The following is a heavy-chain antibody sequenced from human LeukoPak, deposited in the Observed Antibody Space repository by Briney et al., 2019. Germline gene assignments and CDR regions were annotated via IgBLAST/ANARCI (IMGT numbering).Heavy chain of an antibody. Sequence: PGGSLRLSCAASGFTFSSYAMSWVRQAPGKGLEWVSAISGSGGSTYYADSVKGRFTISRDNSKNTLYLQMSSLRAEDTAVYYCAKAGITMIVVVSTPVDYYYMDVWGKGTTVTVSS. CDR3: AKAGITMIVVVSTPVDYYYMDV. CDR2: ISGSGGST. J-gene: IGHJ6*03. CDR1: GFTFSSYA. V-gene: IGHV3-23*01. D-gene: IGHD3-22*01.